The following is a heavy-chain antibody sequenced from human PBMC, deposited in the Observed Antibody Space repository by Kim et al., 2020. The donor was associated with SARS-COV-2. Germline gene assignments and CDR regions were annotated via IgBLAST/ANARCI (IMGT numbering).Heavy chain of an antibody. V-gene: IGHV4-31*03. Sequence: SETLSLTCTVSGGAISSGGYYWSWIRQHPGKGLEWIGYVFHSGTTYYNPSLTSRVIISVDTSKNQFSLHLSSATAADTAVYYCARDLRYFDYWGQGTLVTVSS. J-gene: IGHJ4*02. CDR3: ARDLRYFDY. CDR1: GGAISSGGYY. CDR2: VFHSGTT.